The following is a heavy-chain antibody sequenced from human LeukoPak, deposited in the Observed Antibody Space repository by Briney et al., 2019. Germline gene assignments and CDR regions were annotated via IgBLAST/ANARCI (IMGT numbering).Heavy chain of an antibody. CDR2: IGGSGGTT. CDR1: GFSFSNYG. Sequence: PGGSLRLSCAASGFSFSNYGMSWVRQAPGKGLEWVSAIGGSGGTTYYADSMKGRLTISRDNSKNTLYLQMNSLRAEDTAVYYCAKDRVGATLYFDYWGQGTLVTVSS. V-gene: IGHV3-23*01. D-gene: IGHD1-26*01. J-gene: IGHJ4*02. CDR3: AKDRVGATLYFDY.